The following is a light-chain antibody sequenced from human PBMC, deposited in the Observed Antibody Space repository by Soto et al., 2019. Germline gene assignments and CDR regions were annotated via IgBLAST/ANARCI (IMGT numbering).Light chain of an antibody. CDR3: QQSYNTPIT. CDR2: ATS. CDR1: RTIDNY. Sequence: EIQMTQSPSSLSASLGDRVTITCRASRTIDNYLNWYQQKPGRAPELLVYATSSLQSGVPSRFTGGGSGTHFTLTISGLQPEDFATYFCQQSYNTPITFGQGTRLEI. J-gene: IGKJ5*01. V-gene: IGKV1-39*01.